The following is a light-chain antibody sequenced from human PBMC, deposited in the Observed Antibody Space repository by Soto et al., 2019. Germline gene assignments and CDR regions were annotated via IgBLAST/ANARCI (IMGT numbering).Light chain of an antibody. CDR1: QSVSNNY. V-gene: IGKV3-20*01. CDR2: GAS. CDR3: QQYGSSPPWT. Sequence: EIVLTQSPGTLSLSPGERATFSCRASQSVSNNYLAWYQQKPGQAPRLLIYGASSRATGIPDRFSGSGSVTDFTLIISRLEPEDFAVYYCQQYGSSPPWTFGQGTKVEIK. J-gene: IGKJ1*01.